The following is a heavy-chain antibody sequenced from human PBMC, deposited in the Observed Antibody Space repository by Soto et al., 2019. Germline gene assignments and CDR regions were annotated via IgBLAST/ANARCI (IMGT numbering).Heavy chain of an antibody. D-gene: IGHD3-22*01. CDR2: FDPEDGET. CDR1: GYTLTELS. CDR3: ATDVSDPDYYDSSGPYYFDY. J-gene: IGHJ4*02. Sequence: ASVKVSCKVSGYTLTELSMHWVRQAPGKGLEWMGGFDPEDGETIYAQKFQGRVTMTEDTSTDTAYMELSSLRSEDTAVYYCATDVSDPDYYDSSGPYYFDYWGQGTLVTVSS. V-gene: IGHV1-24*01.